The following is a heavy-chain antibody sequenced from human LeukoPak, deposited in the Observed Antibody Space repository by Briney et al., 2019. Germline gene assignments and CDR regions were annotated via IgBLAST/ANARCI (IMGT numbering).Heavy chain of an antibody. D-gene: IGHD3-9*01. CDR2: ISSSSSYI. CDR3: ARDHYDILTGSGNCDY. J-gene: IGHJ4*02. CDR1: GFTFSSYS. Sequence: GGSLRLSCAASGFTFSSYSMNWVRQAPGKGLEWVSSISSSSSYIYYADSVKGRFTISRDNAKNSLYLQMNSLRAEDTAVYYCARDHYDILTGSGNCDYWGQGTLVTVSS. V-gene: IGHV3-21*01.